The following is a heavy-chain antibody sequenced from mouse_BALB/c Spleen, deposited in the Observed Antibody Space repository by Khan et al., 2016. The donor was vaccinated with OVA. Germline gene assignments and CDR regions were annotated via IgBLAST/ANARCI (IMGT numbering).Heavy chain of an antibody. CDR1: GYTFTSYW. Sequence: QVQLQQPGAELVKPGASVKLSCKTSGYTFTSYWIQWVKQRPGQGLGWIGQIFPGTGTTYYNENFKGKATLTIDTSSTTASMQLSSLTSEDSAVFFYARSYFGNYEFAYWGQGTLVTVSA. CDR2: IFPGTGTT. CDR3: ARSYFGNYEFAY. J-gene: IGHJ3*01. D-gene: IGHD2-1*01. V-gene: IGHV1S132*01.